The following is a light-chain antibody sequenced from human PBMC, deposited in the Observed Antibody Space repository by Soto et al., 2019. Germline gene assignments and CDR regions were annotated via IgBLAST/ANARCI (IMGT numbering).Light chain of an antibody. V-gene: IGLV2-14*01. CDR1: SSDVGGYDY. CDR2: EVN. CDR3: SSSTSSNPAV. J-gene: IGLJ2*01. Sequence: QSALTQPASVSGSPGQSITISCTGTSSDVGGYDYVSWYQQHPGKAPKLMIFEVNNRPSGVANRFSGSKSGNTASLTISGRQAEDDADDYCSSSTSSNPAVFGGGTKLTVL.